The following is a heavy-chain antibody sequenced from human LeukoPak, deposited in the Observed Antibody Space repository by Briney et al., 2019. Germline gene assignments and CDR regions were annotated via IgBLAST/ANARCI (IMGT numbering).Heavy chain of an antibody. Sequence: PSQTLSLTCTVSGASLSSGGYYWSWLRQRPGKGLEWIGYISYSGSSYYNPSLKSRLTISLDTSKNQFSLKLTSMTAADTAVYFCARIQQWLGFDSWGQGTLVTVSS. V-gene: IGHV4-31*03. CDR3: ARIQQWLGFDS. CDR2: ISYSGSS. J-gene: IGHJ4*02. D-gene: IGHD6-19*01. CDR1: GASLSSGGYY.